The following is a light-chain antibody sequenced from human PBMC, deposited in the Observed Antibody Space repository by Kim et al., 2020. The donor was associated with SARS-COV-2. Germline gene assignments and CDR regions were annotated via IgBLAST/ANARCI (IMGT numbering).Light chain of an antibody. V-gene: IGLV2-23*02. CDR2: EVN. CDR3: CSYGTTTTCDVL. CDR1: RSYVGGHNL. Sequence: ITISITGTRSYVGGHNLDSVYQQLPHKAPKPMIDEVNKRPSGVSNRFPVSKSGNTASLTSSGRQAEDEAEYYCCSYGTTTTCDVLVGGGTQLTVL. J-gene: IGLJ2*01.